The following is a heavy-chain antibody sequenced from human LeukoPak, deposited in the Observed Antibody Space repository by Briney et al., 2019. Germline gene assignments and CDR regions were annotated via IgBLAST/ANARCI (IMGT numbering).Heavy chain of an antibody. V-gene: IGHV4-59*01. CDR3: ARAIVVVPAAQYYYYYMDV. CDR1: GGSISSYY. Sequence: SETLSLTCTVSGGSISSYYWSWIRQPPGKGLEWIGYIYYSGSTNYNPSLKSRVTISVDTSKNQFSLKLSSVTAADTAVYYCARAIVVVPAAQYYYYYMDVWGKGTTVTISS. CDR2: IYYSGST. D-gene: IGHD2-2*01. J-gene: IGHJ6*03.